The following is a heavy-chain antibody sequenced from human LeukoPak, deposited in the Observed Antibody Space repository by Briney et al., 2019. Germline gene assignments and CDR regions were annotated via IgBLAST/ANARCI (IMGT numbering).Heavy chain of an antibody. CDR3: ACLSSNGRRAFDI. V-gene: IGHV4-61*08. CDR1: GGSISSGGYY. D-gene: IGHD2-8*01. CDR2: IYYSGNT. J-gene: IGHJ3*02. Sequence: SETLSLTCTVSGGSISSGGYYWSWIRQHPGKGLEWIGYIYYSGNTNYNPSLRSRVTISVDTSKNQFSLKLTFVTAADTAVYYCACLSSNGRRAFDIWGQGTMVAVSS.